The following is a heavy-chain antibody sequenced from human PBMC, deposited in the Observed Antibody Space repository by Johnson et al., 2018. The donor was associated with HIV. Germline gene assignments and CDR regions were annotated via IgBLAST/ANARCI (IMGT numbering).Heavy chain of an antibody. CDR3: ARVLAFDI. V-gene: IGHV3-20*04. J-gene: IGHJ3*02. CDR1: GFTFDDYG. CDR2: ISWHSGSR. Sequence: EVQLVESGGGVVRPGGSLRLSCAASGFTFDDYGMSWVRQAPGKGLEWVSGISWHSGSRDYADSGKDRFNISRDNAKNTLHLQMNSLRAEDTALYYCARVLAFDIWGQGTMVTVSS.